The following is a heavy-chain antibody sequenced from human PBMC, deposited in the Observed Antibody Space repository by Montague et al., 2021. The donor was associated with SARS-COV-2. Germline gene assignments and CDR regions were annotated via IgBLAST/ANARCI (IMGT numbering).Heavy chain of an antibody. D-gene: IGHD6-19*01. CDR2: IDWDDDK. Sequence: PALVKPTQTLTLTCTFSGFSLSTSGMRVSWIRQPPGKALEWLARIDWDDDKYYSTSLKTRLTISKDTSKNQVALTMTNMDPVDTATYYCARMTVAGIPFDYWGQGTLVTVSS. V-gene: IGHV2-70*04. J-gene: IGHJ4*02. CDR1: GFSLSTSGMR. CDR3: ARMTVAGIPFDY.